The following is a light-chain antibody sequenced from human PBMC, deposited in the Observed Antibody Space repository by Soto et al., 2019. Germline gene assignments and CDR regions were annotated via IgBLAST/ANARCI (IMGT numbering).Light chain of an antibody. CDR3: SSYAGSSNV. J-gene: IGLJ1*01. CDR1: SSDVGGYNY. CDR2: EVN. Sequence: QSALTQPPSASGSPGQSVAISCTGTSSDVGGYNYVSWYQQHPGKAPKLMSYEVNKRPSGVPDRFSGSKSGNTASLTVSGLQAEDGADYYCSSYAGSSNVFGTGTKVTVL. V-gene: IGLV2-8*01.